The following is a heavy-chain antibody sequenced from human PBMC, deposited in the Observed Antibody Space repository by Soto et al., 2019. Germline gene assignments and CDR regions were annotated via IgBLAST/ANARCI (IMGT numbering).Heavy chain of an antibody. Sequence: ASVKVSCKASGYTFTSYAMHWVRQAPGQRLEWMGWINAGNGNTKYSQKFQGRVTITRDTSASTAYMELSSLRSEDTAVYYCVQWERYYYYGMDVWGQGTKVTVSS. CDR1: GYTFTSYA. V-gene: IGHV1-3*01. D-gene: IGHD1-26*01. J-gene: IGHJ6*02. CDR3: VQWERYYYYGMDV. CDR2: INAGNGNT.